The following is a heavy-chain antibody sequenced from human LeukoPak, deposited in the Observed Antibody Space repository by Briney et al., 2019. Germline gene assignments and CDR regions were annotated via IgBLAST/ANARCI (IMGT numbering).Heavy chain of an antibody. CDR3: ARDMVRGVRTAGY. Sequence: GASVKVSCKASGCTFTGYYMHWVRQAPGQGLEWMGWINPNSGGTNYAQKFQGRVTMTRDTSISTAYMELSRLRSDDTAVYYCARDMVRGVRTAGYWGQGTLVTVSS. CDR1: GCTFTGYY. CDR2: INPNSGGT. J-gene: IGHJ4*02. V-gene: IGHV1-2*02. D-gene: IGHD3-10*01.